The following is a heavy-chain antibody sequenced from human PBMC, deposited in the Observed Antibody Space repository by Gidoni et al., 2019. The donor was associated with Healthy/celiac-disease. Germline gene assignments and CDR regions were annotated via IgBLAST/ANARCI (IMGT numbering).Heavy chain of an antibody. CDR3: ARDSLGGRAFDI. Sequence: EVHLVEAGGGRVKHGGSLRLSGAAYGFTFSSSSMNWVRRAPGKVLEWVSSISSSSCYLYFADSVKGRFTISIYNAKISLYLQMNSLSAEDTSVYYCARDSLGGRAFDIWGQGTMVTVSS. CDR2: ISSSSCYL. D-gene: IGHD3-16*01. V-gene: IGHV3-21*01. J-gene: IGHJ3*02. CDR1: GFTFSSSS.